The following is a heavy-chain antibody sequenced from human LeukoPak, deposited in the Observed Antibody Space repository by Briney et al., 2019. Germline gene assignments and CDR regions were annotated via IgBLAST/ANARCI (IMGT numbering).Heavy chain of an antibody. D-gene: IGHD1-26*01. Sequence: GGSLRLSCAASGFTFSGSAMHWVRQAAGKGLEWVGRIRSKGNSYATAYAASVKGRFTISRDDSKTTAYLQMNSLKTEDTAVYYCIVDRGDYWGQGTLVTVSS. CDR3: IVDRGDY. V-gene: IGHV3-73*01. CDR2: IRSKGNSYAT. J-gene: IGHJ4*02. CDR1: GFTFSGSA.